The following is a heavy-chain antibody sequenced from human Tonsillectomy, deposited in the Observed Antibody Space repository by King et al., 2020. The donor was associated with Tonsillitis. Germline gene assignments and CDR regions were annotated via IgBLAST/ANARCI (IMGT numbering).Heavy chain of an antibody. Sequence: HVQLVESGGGVVQPGRSLRLSCAASGFTFTTFGMHWVRQAPGKGLEWVAVISYDGSNKDYADSVKGRFTISRDNSKNTLYLQMNSLRAEDTAVYYCAKDGERYCSSTGCFGGAWVFGMDVWGQGTTVTVSS. CDR2: ISYDGSNK. D-gene: IGHD2-2*01. J-gene: IGHJ6*02. CDR3: AKDGERYCSSTGCFGGAWVFGMDV. CDR1: GFTFTTFG. V-gene: IGHV3-30*18.